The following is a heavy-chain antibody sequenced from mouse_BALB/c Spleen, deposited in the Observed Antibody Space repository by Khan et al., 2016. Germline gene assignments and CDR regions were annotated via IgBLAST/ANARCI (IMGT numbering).Heavy chain of an antibody. CDR2: ISYSGST. D-gene: IGHD1-1*01. V-gene: IGHV3-2*02. CDR3: ATYYYGSSHYAMDY. J-gene: IGHJ4*01. CDR1: GYSITSDYA. Sequence: EVQLRESGPGLVKPSQSLSLTCTVTGYSITSDYAWNWIRQFPGNKLEWMGYISYSGSTSYNPSLKSRISITRDTSKNQFFLQLNSVTTEDTATYYCATYYYGSSHYAMDYWGQGTSVTVSS.